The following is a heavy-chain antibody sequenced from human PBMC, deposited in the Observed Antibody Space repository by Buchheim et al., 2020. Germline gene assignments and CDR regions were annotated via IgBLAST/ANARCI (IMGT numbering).Heavy chain of an antibody. CDR3: ATDLSY. J-gene: IGHJ4*02. CDR2: ISGDSRTT. V-gene: IGHV3-48*03. Sequence: EVQLVESGGGLAQPGGSVRLSCVVFGVTFSVHEMNWFRQSPGRGLEWVSYISGDSRTTYFADSVRGRFAISRDNAANSLFLPMDSLRAEDTAIYYCATDLSYWGQGTL. CDR1: GVTFSVHE.